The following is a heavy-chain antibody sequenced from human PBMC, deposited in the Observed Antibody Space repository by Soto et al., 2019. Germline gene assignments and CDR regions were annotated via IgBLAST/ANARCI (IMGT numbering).Heavy chain of an antibody. D-gene: IGHD3-16*01. J-gene: IGHJ6*02. Sequence: SVKVSCKASGGTFSSYAISWVRQAPGQGLEWMGGIIPIFGTANYAQKFQGRVTITADESTSTAYMELSSLRSEDTAVYYCARVAGYGKRYYYYGMDVWGQGTTVIVSS. V-gene: IGHV1-69*13. CDR1: GGTFSSYA. CDR2: IIPIFGTA. CDR3: ARVAGYGKRYYYYGMDV.